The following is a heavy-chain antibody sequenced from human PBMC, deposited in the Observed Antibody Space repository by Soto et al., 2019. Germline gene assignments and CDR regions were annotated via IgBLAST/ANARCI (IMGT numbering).Heavy chain of an antibody. Sequence: QVPLVQSGAEVKKPGASVKVSCKASGYTFTNYGISWVRQAPGQGLEWMGWISAYNGNTNYAQKLQGRVTMTTDTSTSTAYMELRSLRSDDTAVYYCARDRRYMITFGGVIAPDYWGQGTLVTVSS. CDR3: ARDRRYMITFGGVIAPDY. V-gene: IGHV1-18*01. CDR2: ISAYNGNT. J-gene: IGHJ4*02. CDR1: GYTFTNYG. D-gene: IGHD3-16*02.